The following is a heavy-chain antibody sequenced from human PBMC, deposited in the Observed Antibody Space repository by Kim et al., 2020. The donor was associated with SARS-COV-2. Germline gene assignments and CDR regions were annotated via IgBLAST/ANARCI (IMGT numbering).Heavy chain of an antibody. J-gene: IGHJ5*02. V-gene: IGHV1-69*13. CDR1: GGTFSSYA. D-gene: IGHD2-15*01. CDR2: IIPIFGTA. CDR3: AGEDLPRYCSGGSCYNWFDP. Sequence: SVKVSCKASGGTFSSYAISWVRQAPGQGLEWMGGIIPIFGTANYAQKFQGRVTITADESTSTAYMELSSLRSEDTAVYYCAGEDLPRYCSGGSCYNWFDPWGQGTLVTVSS.